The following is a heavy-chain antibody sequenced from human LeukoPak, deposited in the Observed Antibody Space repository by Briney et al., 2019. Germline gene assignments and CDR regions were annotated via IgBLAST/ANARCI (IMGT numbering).Heavy chain of an antibody. V-gene: IGHV3-13*01. D-gene: IGHD3-22*01. Sequence: GGSLRLSCAASGFTFSSYDMHWVRQAAGKGLEWVSAICAAGDTYYPGSVKGRFTISRENAKNSLYLQMNSLRDVDTAVYYCARGDSSYYYMDVWGKGTTVTVSS. CDR1: GFTFSSYD. CDR2: ICAAGDT. J-gene: IGHJ6*03. CDR3: ARGDSSYYYMDV.